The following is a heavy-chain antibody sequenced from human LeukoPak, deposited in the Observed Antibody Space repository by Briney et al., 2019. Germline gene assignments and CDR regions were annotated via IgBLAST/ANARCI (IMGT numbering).Heavy chain of an antibody. D-gene: IGHD6-13*01. Sequence: PSETLSLTCTVSGGSISSSSYYWGWIRQPPGKGLEWIGSIYYSGSTYYNPSLKSQVTISVDTSKNQFSLKLSSVTAADTAVYYCTIAAAGVGEFDYWGQGTLVTVSS. J-gene: IGHJ4*02. CDR2: IYYSGST. CDR1: GGSISSSSYY. V-gene: IGHV4-39*01. CDR3: TIAAAGVGEFDY.